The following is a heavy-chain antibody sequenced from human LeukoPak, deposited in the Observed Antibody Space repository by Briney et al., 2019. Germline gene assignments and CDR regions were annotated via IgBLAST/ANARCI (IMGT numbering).Heavy chain of an antibody. V-gene: IGHV3-11*01. J-gene: IGHJ4*02. CDR1: GFTFSDYY. CDR2: ISSSGSTI. D-gene: IGHD6-13*01. CDR3: ANDQYSSSWYTR. Sequence: PGGSLRLSCAASGFTFSDYYMSWIRQAPGKGLEWVSYISSSGSTIYYADSVKGRFTISRDNAKNSLYLQMNSLRAEDTAVYYCANDQYSSSWYTRWGQGTLVTVSS.